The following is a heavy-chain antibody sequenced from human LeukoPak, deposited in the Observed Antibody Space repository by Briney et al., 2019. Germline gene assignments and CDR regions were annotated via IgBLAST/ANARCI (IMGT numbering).Heavy chain of an antibody. Sequence: PGGSLRLSCAASGFSFSSYAMSWVRQSPGKGLEWVSAISGSGGSTYYADSVKGRFTISRDNSKNTLYLQMNSLRVEDTAVYYCAKDTDFWSGYYSDYWGQGILVPVSS. J-gene: IGHJ4*02. CDR3: AKDTDFWSGYYSDY. CDR1: GFSFSSYA. V-gene: IGHV3-23*01. D-gene: IGHD3-3*01. CDR2: ISGSGGST.